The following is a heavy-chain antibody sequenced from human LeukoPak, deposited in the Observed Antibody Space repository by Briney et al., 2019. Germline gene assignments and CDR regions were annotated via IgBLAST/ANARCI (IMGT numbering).Heavy chain of an antibody. Sequence: SETLSLTCTVSGGSISSYYWSWIRQPAGKGLEWIGRIYTNGSTNYNPSLKSRVTMSVDTSKNQFSLKLSSVTAADTAVYYCARHPVAATRPYYYGMDVWGQGTTVTVSS. CDR1: GGSISSYY. V-gene: IGHV4-4*07. CDR3: ARHPVAATRPYYYGMDV. CDR2: IYTNGST. D-gene: IGHD2-15*01. J-gene: IGHJ6*02.